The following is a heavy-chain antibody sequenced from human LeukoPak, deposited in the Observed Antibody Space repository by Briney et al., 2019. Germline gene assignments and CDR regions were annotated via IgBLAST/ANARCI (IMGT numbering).Heavy chain of an antibody. J-gene: IGHJ5*02. CDR2: INPNSGGT. CDR1: RYTFTGYY. D-gene: IGHD1-26*01. Sequence: SVPVSCKPSRYTFTGYYMHWLRQAPGQGLEWMGWINPNSGGTNYEQKFQGRVTMTRDPSLSTAYMELTRLRSHDHAVYYCARNRVSESSTNCFDPCGQGTLVTVSS. CDR3: ARNRVSESSTNCFDP. V-gene: IGHV1-2*02.